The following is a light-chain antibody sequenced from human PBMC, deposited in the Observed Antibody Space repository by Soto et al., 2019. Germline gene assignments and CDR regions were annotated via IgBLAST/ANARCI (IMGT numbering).Light chain of an antibody. CDR1: QSISRS. Sequence: DIQMTQSPSSLSASVGDRVTITCRASQSISRSLNWYQQKPGKAPRLLIYAASSLQNGVPSRFSGSGSGTDFTLTISSLQPEDAAIYSCQQSYNSLMYTFGQGTTLEIK. J-gene: IGKJ2*01. CDR3: QQSYNSLMYT. CDR2: AAS. V-gene: IGKV1-39*01.